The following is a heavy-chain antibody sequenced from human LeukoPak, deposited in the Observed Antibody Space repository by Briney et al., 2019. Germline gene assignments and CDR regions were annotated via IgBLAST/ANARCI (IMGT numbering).Heavy chain of an antibody. J-gene: IGHJ4*02. V-gene: IGHV4-39*07. D-gene: IGHD4-17*01. CDR1: GGSISSSSYY. CDR2: IYYSGST. Sequence: PSETLSLTCTVSGGSISSSSYYWGWIRQPPGKGVEWIGSIYYSGSTYYNPSLKSRVTISVDTSKNQFSLKLSSVTAADTAVYYCARGYGDFRVEGRYFHSWGQGTLVTVSS. CDR3: ARGYGDFRVEGRYFHS.